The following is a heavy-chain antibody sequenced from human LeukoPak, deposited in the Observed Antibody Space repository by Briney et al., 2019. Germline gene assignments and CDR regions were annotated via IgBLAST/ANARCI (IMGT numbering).Heavy chain of an antibody. V-gene: IGHV4-30-2*01. J-gene: IGHJ6*03. D-gene: IGHD6-13*01. Sequence: SETLSLTCAVSGGSISSGGYSWSWIRQPPGKGLEWIGYIYHSGSTYYNPSLKSRVTISVDRSKNQFSLKLSSVTAADTAVYYCARDGAAAGTREARNYYYYYHMDVWGKGTTVTVSS. CDR3: ARDGAAAGTREARNYYYYYHMDV. CDR2: IYHSGST. CDR1: GGSISSGGYS.